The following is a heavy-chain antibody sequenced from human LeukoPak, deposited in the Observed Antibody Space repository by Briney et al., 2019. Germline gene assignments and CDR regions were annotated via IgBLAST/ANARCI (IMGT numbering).Heavy chain of an antibody. CDR1: GFTLGYIYSSFA. D-gene: IGHD3-3*01. J-gene: IGHJ4*02. CDR2: ISSSSSYI. CDR3: ARDTSLRFLDMPFDY. Sequence: GGSLRLSCAASGFTLGYIYSSFAMSWVRQAPGKGLEWVSSISSSSSYIDYADSVKGRFTISRDNAKNSLYLQMNSLRAEDTALYYCARDTSLRFLDMPFDYWGQGTLVTVSS. V-gene: IGHV3-21*01.